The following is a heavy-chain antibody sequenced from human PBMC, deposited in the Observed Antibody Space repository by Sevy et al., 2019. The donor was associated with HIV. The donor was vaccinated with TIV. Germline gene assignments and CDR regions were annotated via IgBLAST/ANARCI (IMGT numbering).Heavy chain of an antibody. D-gene: IGHD3-16*02. CDR1: GFTFSSYS. Sequence: GGSLRLSCAASGFTFSSYSMNWVRQAPGKGLEWVSSISSSSSYIYYADSVKGRFTISRDNAKNSLYLQMNSLRAEDTAVYYCASQFYGAYYDYIWGSYRYFLANGMDVWGQGTMVTVSS. CDR3: ASQFYGAYYDYIWGSYRYFLANGMDV. V-gene: IGHV3-21*01. J-gene: IGHJ6*02. CDR2: ISSSSSYI.